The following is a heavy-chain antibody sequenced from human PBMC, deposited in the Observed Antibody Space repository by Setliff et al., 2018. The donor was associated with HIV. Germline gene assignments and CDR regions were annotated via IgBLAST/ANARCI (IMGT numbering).Heavy chain of an antibody. CDR2: ISSDGRYI. D-gene: IGHD3-10*01. CDR1: GFSFRTYN. CDR3: ARARTGVTMVRGAMSF. Sequence: GGSLRLSCAASGFSFRTYNMNWVRQAPGKGLEWVSSISSDGRYIYYADSVKGRFTISRDNAKSSLYLQMNSLRAEDTAVYYCARARTGVTMVRGAMSFWGQGTLVTVSS. J-gene: IGHJ4*02. V-gene: IGHV3-21*01.